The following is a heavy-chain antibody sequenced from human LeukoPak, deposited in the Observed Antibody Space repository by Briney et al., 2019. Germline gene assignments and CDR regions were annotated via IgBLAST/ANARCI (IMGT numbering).Heavy chain of an antibody. D-gene: IGHD3-3*01. J-gene: IGHJ6*02. V-gene: IGHV3-23*01. CDR3: AKDRLRITIFGVVSDRYGMDV. CDR2: ISGSGGST. Sequence: PGGSLRLSCAASGFTFSSYAMSWVRQAPGKGLEWVSAISGSGGSTYYADSVKGRFTISRDNSKNTLYLQMNSLRAEDTAVYYCAKDRLRITIFGVVSDRYGMDVWGQGTTVTVSS. CDR1: GFTFSSYA.